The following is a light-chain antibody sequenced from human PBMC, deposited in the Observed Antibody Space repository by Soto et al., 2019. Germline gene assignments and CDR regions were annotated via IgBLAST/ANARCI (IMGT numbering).Light chain of an antibody. CDR3: CSYAGTYTYV. Sequence: QSALTQPRSMSGSPGQSVTISCTGTSSDVGAYNYVSWYQQHPGKAPKLIIYDVTKRPSGVPDRFSGSKSGNTASLTISGLQAEDEADYYCCSYAGTYTYVFGTGTKLTVL. V-gene: IGLV2-11*01. CDR1: SSDVGAYNY. CDR2: DVT. J-gene: IGLJ1*01.